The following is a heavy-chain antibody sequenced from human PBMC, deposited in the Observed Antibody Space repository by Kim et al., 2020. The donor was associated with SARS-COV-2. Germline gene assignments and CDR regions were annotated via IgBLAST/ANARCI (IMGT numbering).Heavy chain of an antibody. CDR2: GRP. J-gene: IGHJ4*02. V-gene: IGHV4-59*09. Sequence: GRPNYNPYIASRLTIPVDTSKTQFSLKLSSVTAADTAVYYCAGGASSFGYWGQGTLVTVSS. D-gene: IGHD3-16*02. CDR3: AGGASSFGY.